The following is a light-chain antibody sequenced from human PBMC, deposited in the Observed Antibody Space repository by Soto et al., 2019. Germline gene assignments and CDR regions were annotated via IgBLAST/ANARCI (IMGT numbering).Light chain of an antibody. J-gene: IGKJ1*01. CDR1: QTISSW. Sequence: DIQMPQSPSTLSGSVGDRVTITCRASQTISSWLAWYQQKPGKAPKLLIYKASTLKSGVPSRFSGSGCGTEFTLTISSLQPYDFATYYCQHYNSYSEAFGEGTKVELK. CDR2: KAS. V-gene: IGKV1-5*03. CDR3: QHYNSYSEA.